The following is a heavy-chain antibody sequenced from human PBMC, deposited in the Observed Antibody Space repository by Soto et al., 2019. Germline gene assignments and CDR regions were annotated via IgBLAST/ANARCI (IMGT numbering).Heavy chain of an antibody. J-gene: IGHJ6*02. Sequence: QVQLVQSGAEVKKPGSSVKVSCKASGGTFSSYAISWVRQAPGQGLEWMGGIIPIFGTADYAQKFQGRVTTTADESTSTAYMELSSLRSEDTAVYYCAGPGFCSGGSCPLNYYYYYGMDVWGQGTTVTVSS. D-gene: IGHD2-15*01. CDR2: IIPIFGTA. V-gene: IGHV1-69*12. CDR1: GGTFSSYA. CDR3: AGPGFCSGGSCPLNYYYYYGMDV.